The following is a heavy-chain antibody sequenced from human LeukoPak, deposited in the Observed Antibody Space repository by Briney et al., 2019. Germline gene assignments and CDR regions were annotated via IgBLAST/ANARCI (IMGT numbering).Heavy chain of an antibody. CDR3: ARVRSAYYYYHGMDV. CDR2: IWYDGSNK. Sequence: PGGSLRLSCAASGFTFSSYGMHWVRQAPGKGLEWVAVIWYDGSNKYYADSVKGRFTISRDNSKNTLYLQMNSLRAEDTAVYYCARVRSAYYYYHGMDVWGQGTTVTVSS. CDR1: GFTFSSYG. V-gene: IGHV3-33*01. J-gene: IGHJ6*02.